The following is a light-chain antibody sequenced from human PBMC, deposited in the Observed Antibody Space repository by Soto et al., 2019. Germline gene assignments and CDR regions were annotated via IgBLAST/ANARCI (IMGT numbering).Light chain of an antibody. Sequence: QSALIQPASVSGSPGQSIAISCTGTSSDVGGYNHVSWYQQYPGKVPKLIIYEVTNRPSGVSNRFSGSKSGNTASLTISGLQAEDEADFYCSSYTSTSALVFGTGTKVTVL. CDR3: SSYTSTSALV. CDR2: EVT. CDR1: SSDVGGYNH. V-gene: IGLV2-14*01. J-gene: IGLJ1*01.